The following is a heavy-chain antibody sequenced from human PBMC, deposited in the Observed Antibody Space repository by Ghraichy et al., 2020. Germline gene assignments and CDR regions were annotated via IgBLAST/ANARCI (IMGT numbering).Heavy chain of an antibody. J-gene: IGHJ4*02. CDR2: ISYDGSDK. D-gene: IGHD6-13*01. Sequence: GGSLRLSCAASGSTFSSSGMHWVRQAPGKGLEWVALISYDGSDKYYADSVKGRFTISRDNSKNTLFLQMNSLRAEDTAVYYCAKVRYSSNGDFDYWGQGTLVTVSS. CDR1: GSTFSSSG. CDR3: AKVRYSSNGDFDY. V-gene: IGHV3-30*18.